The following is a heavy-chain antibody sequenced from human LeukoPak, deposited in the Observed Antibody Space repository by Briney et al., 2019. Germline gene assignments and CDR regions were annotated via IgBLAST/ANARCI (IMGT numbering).Heavy chain of an antibody. CDR3: AKDLSTSGWILEY. J-gene: IGHJ4*02. D-gene: IGHD2-2*03. CDR1: GFTFSSYA. V-gene: IGHV3-21*04. CDR2: ISGRSADI. Sequence: GGSLRLSCAASGFTFSSYAMNWVRQAPGKGLEWVSSISGRSADIYYADSVKGRFTISRDNSKNSLYLQMNSLRTDDTALYYCAKDLSTSGWILEYWGQGTLVTVSS.